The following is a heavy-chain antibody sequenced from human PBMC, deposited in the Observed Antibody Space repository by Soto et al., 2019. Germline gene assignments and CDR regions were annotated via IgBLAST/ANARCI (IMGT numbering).Heavy chain of an antibody. Sequence: QVQLVQSGAEVKKPGSSVKVACKASGGTFSSYAISWVRQAPGQGLEWMGGIIPIFGTANYAQKFQARFTITADEYTSTAYMELSSLRSEDTAVYYCARDPLRGSSWYGWGQGTLVTVSS. J-gene: IGHJ4*02. V-gene: IGHV1-69*12. CDR2: IIPIFGTA. CDR3: ARDPLRGSSWYG. CDR1: GGTFSSYA. D-gene: IGHD6-13*01.